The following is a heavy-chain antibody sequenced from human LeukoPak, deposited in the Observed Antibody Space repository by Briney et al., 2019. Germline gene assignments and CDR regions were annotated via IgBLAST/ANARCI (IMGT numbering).Heavy chain of an antibody. CDR1: GYSISSAYY. CDR2: ISHSGNT. Sequence: SETLSLTCTVSGYSISSAYYWGWIRQPPGKGLEWIGSISHSGNTYYNPSLKSRVTISIDTSKNQFSLKLSSVTAADTAIYYCARPFLRFSSGWHFDYWGQGILVTVSS. J-gene: IGHJ4*02. D-gene: IGHD6-19*01. CDR3: ARPFLRFSSGWHFDY. V-gene: IGHV4-38-2*02.